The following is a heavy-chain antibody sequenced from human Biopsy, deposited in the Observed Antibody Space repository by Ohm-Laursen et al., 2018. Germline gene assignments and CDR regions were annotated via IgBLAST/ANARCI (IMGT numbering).Heavy chain of an antibody. CDR2: ISPSIGGP. CDR3: ARDIMNPIGGLVARSDVFDV. J-gene: IGHJ3*01. D-gene: IGHD3-16*02. V-gene: IGHV1-2*02. CDR1: GYTFTDYF. Sequence: SVRVSCEASGYTFTDYFLLWVRQAPGQGPGWLGGISPSIGGPNYAQKFQCRVTMISDTSATTGYMELSSLRSDDTAVYYCARDIMNPIGGLVARSDVFDVWGQGTMVTVSS.